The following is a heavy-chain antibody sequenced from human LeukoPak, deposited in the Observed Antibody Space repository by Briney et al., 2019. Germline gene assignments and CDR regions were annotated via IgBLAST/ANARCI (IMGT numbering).Heavy chain of an antibody. Sequence: GGSLRLSCAASGFALSSYGIHWVRQAPGKGLEWVAFIRYDASYKYYADSVKGRFTISRDNSKNTLYLQMNSLRAEDTAVYYCAKGHGSGWNFFDYWGQGTLVTVSS. CDR1: GFALSSYG. D-gene: IGHD6-19*01. J-gene: IGHJ4*02. CDR3: AKGHGSGWNFFDY. CDR2: IRYDASYK. V-gene: IGHV3-30*02.